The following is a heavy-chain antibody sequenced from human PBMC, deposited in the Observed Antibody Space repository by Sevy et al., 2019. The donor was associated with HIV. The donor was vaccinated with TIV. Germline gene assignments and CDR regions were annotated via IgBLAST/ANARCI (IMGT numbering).Heavy chain of an antibody. D-gene: IGHD2-2*01. CDR2: IIPIPGIP. J-gene: IGHJ5*02. V-gene: IGHV1-69*04. Sequence: ASVKVSCKASGGTFSSYAINWVRQAPGQGLEWMGRIIPIPGIPNYAQKFQGRVTITADKSTSTAYMELSSLRSEDTAVYYCARDASSHCTSYSCYGGWFDPWGQGTLVTVSS. CDR3: ARDASSHCTSYSCYGGWFDP. CDR1: GGTFSSYA.